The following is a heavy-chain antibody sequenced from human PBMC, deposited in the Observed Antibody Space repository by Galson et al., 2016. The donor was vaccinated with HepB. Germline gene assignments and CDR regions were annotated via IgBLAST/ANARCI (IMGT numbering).Heavy chain of an antibody. CDR3: AKDYYCSSTGCYAHFQH. J-gene: IGHJ1*01. D-gene: IGHD2-2*01. V-gene: IGHV3-64D*09. CDR2: ISSGGDST. Sequence: SLRLSCAASGFTFSSSAMHWVRQAPGRGLEYVSVISSGGDSTYYADSVKCRFTISRDNSKHTLYLHMSSLRVEDTAMYYCAKDYYCSSTGCYAHFQHWGQGTLVTVSS. CDR1: GFTFSSSA.